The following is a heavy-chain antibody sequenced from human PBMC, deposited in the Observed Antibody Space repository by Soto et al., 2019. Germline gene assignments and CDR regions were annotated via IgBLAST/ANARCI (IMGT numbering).Heavy chain of an antibody. J-gene: IGHJ3*02. D-gene: IGHD3-10*01. Sequence: QAQLVQSGAEVKKPGASANISCKASGYTFTRDNIHWVRQAAGQGLEWMGIIDTRGGSADYTQRFQGRVTMTRDTSTGTVYMELSSLGSEDTAVYYCARDLPRDLVRGSFDIWGQGTMVTVSS. CDR2: IDTRGGSA. CDR3: ARDLPRDLVRGSFDI. CDR1: GYTFTRDN. V-gene: IGHV1-46*01.